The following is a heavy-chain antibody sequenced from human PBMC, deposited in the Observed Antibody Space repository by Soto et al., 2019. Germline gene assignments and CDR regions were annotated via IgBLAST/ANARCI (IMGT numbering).Heavy chain of an antibody. CDR2: INPSGGST. CDR3: AVVHYRDGYNSPLDY. Sequence: GXSVKVSCKASGYTFTSYYMHWVRQAPVQGLEWMGIINPSGGSTSYAQKFQGRVTMTRDTSTSTVYMELSSLRSEDTAVYYCAVVHYRDGYNSPLDYWGQGTLVTVSS. J-gene: IGHJ4*02. CDR1: GYTFTSYY. D-gene: IGHD5-12*01. V-gene: IGHV1-46*01.